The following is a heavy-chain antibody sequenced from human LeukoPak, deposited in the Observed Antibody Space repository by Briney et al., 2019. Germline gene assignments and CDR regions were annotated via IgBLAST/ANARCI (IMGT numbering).Heavy chain of an antibody. Sequence: PGGSLRLSCAASGFTFSSYWMSWVRQAPGKGLEWVAVISYDGSNKYYADSVKGRFTISRDNSKNTLYLQMNGLRAEDTAVYYCAKQGKRVVTAHYWGQGTLVTVSS. V-gene: IGHV3-30*18. CDR1: GFTFSSYW. J-gene: IGHJ4*02. CDR2: ISYDGSNK. CDR3: AKQGKRVVTAHY. D-gene: IGHD2-21*02.